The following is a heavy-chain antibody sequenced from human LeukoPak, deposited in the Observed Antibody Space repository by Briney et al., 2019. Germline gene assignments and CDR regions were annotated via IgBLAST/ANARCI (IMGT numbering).Heavy chain of an antibody. D-gene: IGHD3-22*01. CDR3: ARNSFYYDSSGYYVY. V-gene: IGHV1-69*13. CDR1: GGTFSSYA. J-gene: IGHJ4*02. CDR2: IIPIFGTA. Sequence: SVEVSCKASGGTFSSYAISWVRQAPGQGLEWMGGIIPIFGTANYAQRFQGRVTITADESTSTAYMELSSLRSEDTAVYYCARNSFYYDSSGYYVYWGQGTLVTVSS.